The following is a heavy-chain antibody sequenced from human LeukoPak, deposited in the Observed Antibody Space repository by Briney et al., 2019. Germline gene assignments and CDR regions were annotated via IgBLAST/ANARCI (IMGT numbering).Heavy chain of an antibody. Sequence: GGSLRLSCVASGFTFRSYGIHWVRQAPGKGLEWLAFIWYDEITKNYADSVKGRFTISRDNSKNTLYLQMNSLRAEDTAVYYCAKGPGCSSSTSCLSSYYYYYMDVWGKGTTVTISS. J-gene: IGHJ6*03. CDR3: AKGPGCSSSTSCLSSYYYYYMDV. V-gene: IGHV3-30*02. CDR2: IWYDEITK. CDR1: GFTFRSYG. D-gene: IGHD2-2*01.